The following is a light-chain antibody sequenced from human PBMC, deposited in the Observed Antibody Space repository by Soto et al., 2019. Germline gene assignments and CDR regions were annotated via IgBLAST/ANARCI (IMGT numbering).Light chain of an antibody. CDR2: GAS. J-gene: IGKJ4*01. Sequence: EIVLTQSPGTLSLSPGERATLSCRASQSVSSSYLAWYQQKPGQAPRLLIYGASSRATGIPDRFSGSGSGTDFTLTISRQEPEDFAVYYCQQYGSSRLTFGGGTKVEIK. CDR1: QSVSSSY. V-gene: IGKV3-20*01. CDR3: QQYGSSRLT.